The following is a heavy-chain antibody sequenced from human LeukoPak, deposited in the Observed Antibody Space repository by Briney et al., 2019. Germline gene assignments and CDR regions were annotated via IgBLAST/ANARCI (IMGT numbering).Heavy chain of an antibody. J-gene: IGHJ3*02. CDR3: ASYRIQLWSLPGAFDI. CDR2: IYTSGST. CDR1: GGSISSYY. D-gene: IGHD5-18*01. Sequence: PSETLSLTCTVSGGSISSYYWSWVRQPAGKGLEWIGRIYTSGSTNYNPSLKSRVTMSVDTSKNQFSLKLSSVTAADTAVYYCASYRIQLWSLPGAFDIWGQGTMVTVSS. V-gene: IGHV4-4*07.